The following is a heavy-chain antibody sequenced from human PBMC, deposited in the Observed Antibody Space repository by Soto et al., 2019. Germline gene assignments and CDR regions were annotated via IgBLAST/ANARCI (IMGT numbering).Heavy chain of an antibody. CDR1: GGPFSGYY. D-gene: IGHD6-19*01. Sequence: SETLSLTCAVYGGPFSGYYWSWIRQPPGKGLEWIGEINHSGSTNYNPSLKSRVTISVDTSKNQFSLKLSSVTAADTAVYYCARDRGVAVDGTGYWGQGTLVTVSS. CDR2: INHSGST. V-gene: IGHV4-34*01. CDR3: ARDRGVAVDGTGY. J-gene: IGHJ4*02.